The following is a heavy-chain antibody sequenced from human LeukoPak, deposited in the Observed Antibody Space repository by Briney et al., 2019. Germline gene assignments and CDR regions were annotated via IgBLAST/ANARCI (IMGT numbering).Heavy chain of an antibody. D-gene: IGHD6-19*01. V-gene: IGHV3-30-3*01. CDR3: ARDRGSSGWYSSIDY. CDR1: GFTFSSYA. J-gene: IGHJ4*02. CDR2: ISYDGSNK. Sequence: PGGSLRLSCAASGFTFSSYAMHWVRQAPGKGLEWVAVISYDGSNKYYADSVKGRFTISRDNSKNTLYLQMNSLRAEDTAVYYCARDRGSSGWYSSIDYWGQGTLVTVSS.